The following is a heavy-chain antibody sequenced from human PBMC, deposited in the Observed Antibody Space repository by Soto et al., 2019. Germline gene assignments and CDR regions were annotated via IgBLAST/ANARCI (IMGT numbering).Heavy chain of an antibody. J-gene: IGHJ4*02. CDR2: IYYSGST. CDR1: GGSISNYY. CDR3: ARGGGFGELLSPYFGY. V-gene: IGHV4-59*01. Sequence: SETLSLTCTVSGGSISNYYWNWIRQPPGKGLEWIGYIYYSGSTNYNPSLRSRVTISVDTSKNQFSLKLSSVTAADTAVYYCARGGGFGELLSPYFGYWGQGTLVTAPQ. D-gene: IGHD3-10*01.